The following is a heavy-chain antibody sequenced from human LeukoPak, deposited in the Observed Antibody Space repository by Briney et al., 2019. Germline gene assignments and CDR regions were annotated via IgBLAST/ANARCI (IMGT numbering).Heavy chain of an antibody. Sequence: GTSVKVSCKASGFTFTSSAMQWVRQARGQRLEWIGWIVVGSGNTNYEQEFQERVTITRNMSTSTAYMELGSLRSEDTAVYYCSAAGYDSSGYRSDWGQGTLVTVSS. CDR1: GFTFTSSA. CDR3: SAAGYDSSGYRSD. V-gene: IGHV1-58*02. J-gene: IGHJ4*02. D-gene: IGHD3-22*01. CDR2: IVVGSGNT.